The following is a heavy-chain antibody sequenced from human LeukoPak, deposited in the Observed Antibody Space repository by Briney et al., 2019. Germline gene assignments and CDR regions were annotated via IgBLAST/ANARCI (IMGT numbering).Heavy chain of an antibody. Sequence: GASVKVSCKASGYTFTNYGISWVRQAPGQGLEWMGWISAYNGNTNYAQKFQGRITMTTDTSTSTAYMELRSLRSDDTAVYYCARGYQLLTARGFDYWGQGTLVTVSS. V-gene: IGHV1-18*01. J-gene: IGHJ4*02. CDR1: GYTFTNYG. CDR2: ISAYNGNT. D-gene: IGHD2-2*01. CDR3: ARGYQLLTARGFDY.